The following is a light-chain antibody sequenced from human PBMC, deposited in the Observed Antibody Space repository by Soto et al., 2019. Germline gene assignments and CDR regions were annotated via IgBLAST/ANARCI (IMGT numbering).Light chain of an antibody. Sequence: QSVLTQSSSASASLGSSVKLTCTLSSLQSSYIIAWHQQQPGKAPRYLMKLEGSGSYNKGSGVPDRFSGSSSGADRYLTISNLQFEDEADYYCETWDSNTRVFGGGTKLTVL. CDR2: LEGSGSY. V-gene: IGLV4-60*02. J-gene: IGLJ3*02. CDR3: ETWDSNTRV. CDR1: SLQSSYI.